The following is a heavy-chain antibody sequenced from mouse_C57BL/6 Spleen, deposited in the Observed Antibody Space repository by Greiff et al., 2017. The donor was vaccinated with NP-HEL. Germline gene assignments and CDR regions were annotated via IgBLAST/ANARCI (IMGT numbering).Heavy chain of an antibody. CDR2: IYPGDGDT. CDR1: GYAFSSSW. J-gene: IGHJ4*01. Sequence: QVQLKESGPELVKPGASVKISCKASGYAFSSSWMTWVRQRPGRGLGWIGRIYPGDGDTNYNGKFKGKATLTADKSSSTAYMQLSSLTSEDSAVYFCARGVYDYDRDYYAMDYWGQGTSVTVSS. D-gene: IGHD2-4*01. CDR3: ARGVYDYDRDYYAMDY. V-gene: IGHV1-82*01.